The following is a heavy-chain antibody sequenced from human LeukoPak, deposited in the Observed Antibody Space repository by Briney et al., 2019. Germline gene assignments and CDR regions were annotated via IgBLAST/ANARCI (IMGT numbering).Heavy chain of an antibody. Sequence: GGSLRLSCAASGFTFSSYAMSWVRQAPGNGLEWVSAISGSGGSTYYADSVKGRFTISRDNSKNTLYLQMNSLRAEDTAVYYCAKDLSSSSRIPQPFDYWDQGTLVTVSS. CDR1: GFTFSSYA. CDR2: ISGSGGST. J-gene: IGHJ4*02. D-gene: IGHD6-13*01. V-gene: IGHV3-23*01. CDR3: AKDLSSSSRIPQPFDY.